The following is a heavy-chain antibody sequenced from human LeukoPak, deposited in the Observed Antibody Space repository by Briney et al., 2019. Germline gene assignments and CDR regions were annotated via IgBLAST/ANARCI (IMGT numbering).Heavy chain of an antibody. CDR1: GGSFSDYY. J-gene: IGHJ4*02. CDR3: ARHPQYYDILTGYPFEYYFDY. CDR2: INHSGST. V-gene: IGHV4-34*01. D-gene: IGHD3-9*01. Sequence: SETLSLTCAVYGGSFSDYYWSWIRQPPGKGLEWIGEINHSGSTNYNPSLKSRVTISVDTSKNQFSLKLSSVTAADTAVYYCARHPQYYDILTGYPFEYYFDYWGQGTLVTVSS.